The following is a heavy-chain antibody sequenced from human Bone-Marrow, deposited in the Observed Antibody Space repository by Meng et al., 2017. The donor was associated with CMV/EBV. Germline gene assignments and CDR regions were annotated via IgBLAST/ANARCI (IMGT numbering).Heavy chain of an antibody. D-gene: IGHD3-3*01. V-gene: IGHV3-23*01. Sequence: GKSLKISCAASGFTFSSYAMSWFRQAPGKGLEWVSAISGSGGSTYYADSVKGRFTISRDNSKNTLYLQMNSLRAEDTAVYYCAKEQGPYYDFWSGYYTTNLGYNWFDPWGQGTLVTCYS. CDR1: GFTFSSYA. CDR2: ISGSGGST. CDR3: AKEQGPYYDFWSGYYTTNLGYNWFDP. J-gene: IGHJ5*02.